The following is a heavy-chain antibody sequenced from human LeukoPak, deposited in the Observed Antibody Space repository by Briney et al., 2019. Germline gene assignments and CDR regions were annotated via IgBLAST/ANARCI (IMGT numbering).Heavy chain of an antibody. CDR3: ARDPRWSSGMIVVVTKSPDAFDI. CDR1: GFTFSSYA. J-gene: IGHJ3*02. V-gene: IGHV3-48*04. CDR2: ISSSSSTI. D-gene: IGHD3-22*01. Sequence: GGSLRLSCAASGFTFSSYAMNWVRQAPGKGLEWVSYISSSSSTIYYADSVKGRFTISRDNAKNSLYLQMNSLRAEDTAVYYCARDPRWSSGMIVVVTKSPDAFDIWGQGTMVTVSS.